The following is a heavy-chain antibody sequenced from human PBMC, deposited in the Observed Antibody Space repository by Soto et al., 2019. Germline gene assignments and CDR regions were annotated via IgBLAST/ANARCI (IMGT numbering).Heavy chain of an antibody. CDR3: ARTRRSSTWYAIAVAGSFDP. J-gene: IGHJ5*02. D-gene: IGHD6-19*01. CDR1: GDSVSSNSAA. V-gene: IGHV6-1*01. Sequence: SQTLSLTCAISGDSVSSNSAAWNWIRQSPSRGLEWLGRTYYRSKWYNDYAVSVKSRISINPDTSKNQFSLQLNSVTPEDTAVYYCARTRRSSTWYAIAVAGSFDPWGQGTLVTVSS. CDR2: TYYRSKWYN.